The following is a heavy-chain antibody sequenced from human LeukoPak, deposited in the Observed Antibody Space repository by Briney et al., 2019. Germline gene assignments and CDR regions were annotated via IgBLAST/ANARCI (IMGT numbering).Heavy chain of an antibody. CDR2: INPNSGGT. V-gene: IGHV1-2*02. Sequence: ASVKVSCKASGYTFTGYYMHWVRQAPGQGLEWMGWINPNSGGTNYAQKFQGRVTMTRDTSISTAYMELSRPRSDDTAVYYCARDRVGYCSGGSCYGPQPYDYWGQGTLVTVSS. J-gene: IGHJ4*02. CDR1: GYTFTGYY. D-gene: IGHD2-15*01. CDR3: ARDRVGYCSGGSCYGPQPYDY.